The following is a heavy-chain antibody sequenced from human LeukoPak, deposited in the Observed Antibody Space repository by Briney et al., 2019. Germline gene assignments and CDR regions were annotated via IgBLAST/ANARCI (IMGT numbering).Heavy chain of an antibody. J-gene: IGHJ4*02. CDR3: AKPMSSGSYYKTKYYFDY. D-gene: IGHD3-10*01. CDR1: GFTFSNYG. Sequence: GGSLRLSCAASGFTFSNYGMHWVRQAPGKGLEWVAVISYDGSNKYYADSVKGRFTISRDNSKNTLYLQMNSLRAEDTAVYYCAKPMSSGSYYKTKYYFDYWGQGTLVTVSS. CDR2: ISYDGSNK. V-gene: IGHV3-30*18.